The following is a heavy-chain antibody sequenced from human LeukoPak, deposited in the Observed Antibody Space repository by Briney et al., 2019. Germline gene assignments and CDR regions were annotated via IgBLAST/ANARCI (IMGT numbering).Heavy chain of an antibody. D-gene: IGHD3-9*01. CDR3: ARLNYDILTGYPQIDY. CDR2: IYYSGST. V-gene: IGHV4-59*01. J-gene: IGHJ4*02. CDR1: GGSFSGYY. Sequence: SETLSLTCAVYGGSFSGYYWSWIRQPPGKGLEWIGYIYYSGSTNYNPSLKSRVTISVDTSKNQFSLKLSSVTAADTAVYYCARLNYDILTGYPQIDYWGQGTLVTVSS.